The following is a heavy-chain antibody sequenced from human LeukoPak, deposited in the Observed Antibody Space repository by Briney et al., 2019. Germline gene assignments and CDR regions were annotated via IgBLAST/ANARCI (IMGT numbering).Heavy chain of an antibody. CDR3: ARCGHYDAYRV. J-gene: IGHJ3*01. CDR1: GHTFSISW. CDR2: IYVGDSDT. V-gene: IGHV5-51*01. Sequence: GESLKISCKGSGHTFSISWIGWVRQKPGEGMEWMGIIYVGDSDTRYNPSFQGQVTISADRSTSTAYLQWSSLKSSDTAIYYCARCGHYDAYRVWGQGTLVSVSS. D-gene: IGHD2-21*02.